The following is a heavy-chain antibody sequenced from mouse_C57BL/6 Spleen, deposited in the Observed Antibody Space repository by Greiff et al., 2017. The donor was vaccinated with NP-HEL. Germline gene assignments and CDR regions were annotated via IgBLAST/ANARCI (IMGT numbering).Heavy chain of an antibody. Sequence: EVQLQQSGPELVKPGASVKISCKASGYTFTDYYMNWVKQSHGKSLEWIGDINPNNGGTSYNQKFKGKAKLTVDKSSSTAYMELRSLTSEDSAVYYCARYGDSYYGSSPAWFAYWGQGTLVTVSA. J-gene: IGHJ3*01. CDR1: GYTFTDYY. D-gene: IGHD1-1*01. V-gene: IGHV1-26*01. CDR3: ARYGDSYYGSSPAWFAY. CDR2: INPNNGGT.